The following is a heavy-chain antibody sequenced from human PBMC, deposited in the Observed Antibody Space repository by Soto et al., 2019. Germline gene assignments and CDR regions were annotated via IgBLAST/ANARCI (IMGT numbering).Heavy chain of an antibody. D-gene: IGHD5-18*01. CDR1: GGSVSSGSYY. CDR2: VYYSGTT. V-gene: IGHV4-61*01. J-gene: IGHJ3*02. Sequence: QVQLQESGPGLVKPSETLSLTCTVSGGSVSSGSYYWSWIRQPPGKGLEWIGYVYYSGTTNYNLSLKFRVTISVDTSRNQFSLKLSSVTAADTAVYYCARDYRGYTTGYAFDIWGQGTMVTVSS. CDR3: ARDYRGYTTGYAFDI.